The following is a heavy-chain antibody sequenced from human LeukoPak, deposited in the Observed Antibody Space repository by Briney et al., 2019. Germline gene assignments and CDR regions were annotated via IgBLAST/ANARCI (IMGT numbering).Heavy chain of an antibody. CDR3: ARDPGDYYDSSGGEYFQH. CDR1: GFTFSSYA. CDR2: ISYDGSNK. Sequence: GGSLRLSCAASGFTFSSYAMHWVRQAPGKGLEWVAVISYDGSNKYYAGSVKGRFTISRDNSKNTLYLQMNSLRAEDTAVYYCARDPGDYYDSSGGEYFQHWGQGTLVTVSS. V-gene: IGHV3-30-3*01. J-gene: IGHJ1*01. D-gene: IGHD3-22*01.